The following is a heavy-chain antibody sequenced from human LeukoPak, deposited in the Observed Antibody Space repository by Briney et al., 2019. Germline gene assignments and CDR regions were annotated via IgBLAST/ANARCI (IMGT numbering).Heavy chain of an antibody. CDR3: ARDRKYCRGGSCYFHWFDP. D-gene: IGHD2-15*01. J-gene: IGHJ5*02. CDR2: IWYDGSNK. V-gene: IGHV3-33*01. Sequence: GGSLRLSCAASGFTFSSYGMHWVRQAPGKGLEWVAVIWYDGSNKYYADSVKGRFTISRDNSKNTLYLQMNSLRAEDTAVYYCARDRKYCRGGSCYFHWFDPWGQGTLVTVSS. CDR1: GFTFSSYG.